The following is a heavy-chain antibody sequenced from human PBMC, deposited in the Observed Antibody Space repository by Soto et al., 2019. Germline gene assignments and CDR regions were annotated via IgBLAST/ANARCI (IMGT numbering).Heavy chain of an antibody. CDR1: GYTFTRHY. CDR3: ARSRAPGASDAFDI. Sequence: QVQLVQAGAEVKKPGASVKVSCKASGYTFTRHYIYWVRQAPGEGLQWMGFINPTGGSPVYPQKFQGTDSMTSDMFTTTVYIELRSLRSEDTGVYYCARSRAPGASDAFDIWVQGTMVTVSS. V-gene: IGHV1-46*01. D-gene: IGHD2-8*02. J-gene: IGHJ3*02. CDR2: INPTGGSP.